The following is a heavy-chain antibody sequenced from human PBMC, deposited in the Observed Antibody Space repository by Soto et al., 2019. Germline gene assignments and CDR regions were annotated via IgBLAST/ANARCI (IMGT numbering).Heavy chain of an antibody. D-gene: IGHD4-17*01. V-gene: IGHV3-23*01. CDR1: GFTFSSYA. J-gene: IGHJ4*02. CDR2: ISGSGGST. CDR3: ANMHADMTTLYYFDY. Sequence: GGSLRLSCAASGFTFSSYAMSWVRQAPGKGLEWVSAISGSGGSTYYADSVKGRFTISRDNSKNTLYLQMNSLRAEDTAVYYCANMHADMTTLYYFDYWGQGTLVTVPS.